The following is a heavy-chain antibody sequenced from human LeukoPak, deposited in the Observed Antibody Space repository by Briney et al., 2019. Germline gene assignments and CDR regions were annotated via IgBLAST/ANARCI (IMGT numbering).Heavy chain of an antibody. CDR3: AKSGAYYYYYMDV. J-gene: IGHJ6*03. CDR2: ISSSGSTI. Sequence: PGGSLRLSCAASGFTFSSYEMNWVRQAPGKGLEWVSYISSSGSTIYYADSVKGRFTISRDNAKNSLYLQMNSLRAEDTALYYCAKSGAYYYYYMDVWGKGTTVTISS. V-gene: IGHV3-48*03. CDR1: GFTFSSYE. D-gene: IGHD3-10*01.